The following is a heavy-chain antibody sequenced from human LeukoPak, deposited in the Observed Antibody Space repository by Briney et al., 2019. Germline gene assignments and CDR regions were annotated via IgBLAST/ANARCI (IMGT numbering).Heavy chain of an antibody. CDR2: IIPIVGIA. CDR1: GGTFSTYA. Sequence: SVKVSCKASGGTFSTYAISWVRQAPGQGLEWMGRIIPIVGIANYAQKLQGRVTITADKSTSTAYMELSSLRSEDTAVYYCAGYDSSGSDDHWGQGTLVTVSS. V-gene: IGHV1-69*04. D-gene: IGHD3-22*01. J-gene: IGHJ4*02. CDR3: AGYDSSGSDDH.